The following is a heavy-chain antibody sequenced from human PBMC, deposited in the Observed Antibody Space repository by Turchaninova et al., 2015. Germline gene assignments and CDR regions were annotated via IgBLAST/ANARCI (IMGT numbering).Heavy chain of an antibody. CDR3: ARGPDSSGYYYFY. Sequence: QVQLVQSGAEVQKPGSSVKVSCTASGGTVSTSAISWVRQAPGQGLEWMGGIIPIVGRANYAQKFQGRGTITADESTSTAYMELSSLRSEDTALYYCARGPDSSGYYYFYWGQGTLVTVSS. D-gene: IGHD3-22*01. CDR1: GGTVSTSA. V-gene: IGHV1-69*12. CDR2: IIPIVGRA. J-gene: IGHJ4*02.